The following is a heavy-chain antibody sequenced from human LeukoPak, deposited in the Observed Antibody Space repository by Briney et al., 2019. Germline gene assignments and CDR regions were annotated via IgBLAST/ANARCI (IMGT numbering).Heavy chain of an antibody. D-gene: IGHD3-9*01. J-gene: IGHJ4*02. V-gene: IGHV3-15*01. Sequence: GGSLRLSCAASGFTFSNAWMSWVRQAPGKGLEWVGRIKSKTDGGTTDYAAPVKGRFTISRDDPKNTLYLQMNSLKTEDTAVYYCTTERYFDWLSPGGYFDYWGQGTLVTVSS. CDR1: GFTFSNAW. CDR2: IKSKTDGGTT. CDR3: TTERYFDWLSPGGYFDY.